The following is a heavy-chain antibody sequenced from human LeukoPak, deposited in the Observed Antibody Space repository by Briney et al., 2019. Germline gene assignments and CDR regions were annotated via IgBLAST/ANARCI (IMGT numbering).Heavy chain of an antibody. CDR1: GYTFTSYD. J-gene: IGHJ4*02. D-gene: IGHD3-22*01. Sequence: ASVKVSCKASGYTFTSYDINWVRQATGQGLEWMGWMNPNSGNTGYAQKFQGRVTITRNTSISTAYVELSSLRSEDTAIYYCARGYYDSSGYTFHYWGQGTLVTVSS. CDR3: ARGYYDSSGYTFHY. CDR2: MNPNSGNT. V-gene: IGHV1-8*03.